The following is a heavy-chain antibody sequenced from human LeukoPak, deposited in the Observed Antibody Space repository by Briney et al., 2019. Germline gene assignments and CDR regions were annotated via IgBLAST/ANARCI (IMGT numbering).Heavy chain of an antibody. J-gene: IGHJ4*02. CDR2: ISHDGSNK. V-gene: IGHV3-30-3*01. CDR1: GFTFSTYA. D-gene: IGHD6-19*01. Sequence: GGSLRLSCAASGFTFSTYAMHWVRQAPGKGLEWVAVISHDGSNKYYADFVEGRFTISRDNSKNTLYLQMNSLRGEDTAVYYCVPVYSGSADFDNWGQGTRVTVSS. CDR3: VPVYSGSADFDN.